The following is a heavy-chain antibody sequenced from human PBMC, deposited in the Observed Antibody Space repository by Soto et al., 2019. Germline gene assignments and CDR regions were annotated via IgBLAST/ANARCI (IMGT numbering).Heavy chain of an antibody. CDR1: WESVASNSVA. J-gene: IGHJ6*02. Sequence: SQSRSLTGGFSWESVASNSVAWNWIRQYPSRGLEWLGRTYYRSRWYNDYAVSVKSRITINPETSKSQFSLKLSSVTAADTAVYYCAGGDYYHSSGYYFYYYTMAVWGQGTTVTVSS. V-gene: IGHV6-1*01. CDR3: AGGDYYHSSGYYFYYYTMAV. D-gene: IGHD3-22*01. CDR2: TYYRSRWYN.